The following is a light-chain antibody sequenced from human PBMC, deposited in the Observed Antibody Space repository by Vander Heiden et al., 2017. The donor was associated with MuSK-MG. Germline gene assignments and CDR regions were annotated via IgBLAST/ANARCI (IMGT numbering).Light chain of an antibody. CDR1: QSVSSN. J-gene: IGKJ1*01. CDR2: AAS. CDR3: QHSKNWPRGT. Sequence: IVVPQAPATLSVSPGERATLTCRASQSVSSNLAWYQQKPGQAPRLLIYAASTRASGLPARFSGSGCEKDFSLTISSRDSEDFAVYYCQHSKNWPRGTFGQGTTVEIK. V-gene: IGKV3-15*01.